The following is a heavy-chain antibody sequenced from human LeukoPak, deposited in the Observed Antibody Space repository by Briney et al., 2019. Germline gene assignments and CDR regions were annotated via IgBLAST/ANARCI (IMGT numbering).Heavy chain of an antibody. CDR3: ARDARIAVAESSVY. D-gene: IGHD6-19*01. CDR1: GFTFSSYA. J-gene: IGHJ4*02. Sequence: GGSLRLSCAASGFTFSSYAMHWVRQAPGKGLEWVAVISYDGSNKYYADSVKGRFTISRGNSKNTLYLQMNSLRAEDTAVYYCARDARIAVAESSVYWGQGTLVTVSS. V-gene: IGHV3-30*04. CDR2: ISYDGSNK.